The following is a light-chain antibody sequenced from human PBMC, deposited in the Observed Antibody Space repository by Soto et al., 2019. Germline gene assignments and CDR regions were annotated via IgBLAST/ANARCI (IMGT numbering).Light chain of an antibody. V-gene: IGLV2-23*02. J-gene: IGLJ1*01. Sequence: QSALNQPASVYGCPGQSITISCTGTSSDVGSYNLVSWYQQHPGKAPKLMIYGVNKRPSGVSNRFSGSKSGNTASLTISGLQAEDEADYYCCSYAGISTFYVFGTGTKVTVL. CDR2: GVN. CDR1: SSDVGSYNL. CDR3: CSYAGISTFYV.